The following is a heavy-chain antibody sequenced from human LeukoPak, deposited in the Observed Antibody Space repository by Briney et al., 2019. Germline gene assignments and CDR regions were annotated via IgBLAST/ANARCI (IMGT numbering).Heavy chain of an antibody. D-gene: IGHD3-22*01. J-gene: IGHJ3*02. CDR1: GFTFSSYA. V-gene: IGHV3-23*01. Sequence: GSLRLSCAASGFTFSSYALSWVRQAPGKGLEWVSAISGSGGSTYYADSVKGRFTISRDNSKNTLYLQMNSLRAEDTAVYYCAKDQLYYYDSSGYWTDDAFDIWGQGTMVTVSS. CDR3: AKDQLYYYDSSGYWTDDAFDI. CDR2: ISGSGGST.